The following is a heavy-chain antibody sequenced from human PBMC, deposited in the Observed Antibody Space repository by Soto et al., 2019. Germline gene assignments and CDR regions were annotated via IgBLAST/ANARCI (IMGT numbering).Heavy chain of an antibody. CDR1: GFTFSSYG. CDR2: IWYDGSNK. J-gene: IGHJ6*02. Sequence: GGSLRLSCAASGFTFSSYGMHWVRQAPGKGLEWVAVIWYDGSNKYYADSVKGRFTISGDNSKNTLYLQMNSLRAEDTAVYYCASVSYGDYAPGMDVWGQGTTVTVSS. CDR3: ASVSYGDYAPGMDV. V-gene: IGHV3-33*01. D-gene: IGHD4-17*01.